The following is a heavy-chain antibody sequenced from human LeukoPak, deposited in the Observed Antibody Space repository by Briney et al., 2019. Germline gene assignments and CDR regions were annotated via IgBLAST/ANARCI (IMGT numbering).Heavy chain of an antibody. V-gene: IGHV4-39*01. D-gene: IGHD3-3*01. CDR2: IYYSGST. CDR3: ARTQVWSGYYPYYFDY. CDR1: GCSISSSSYY. Sequence: SETLSLTCTVSGCSISSSSYYWGWIRQPPGKGLEWIGSIYYSGSTYYNPSLKSRVTISVDTSKNQFSLKLSSVTAADTAVYYCARTQVWSGYYPYYFDYWGQGALVTVSS. J-gene: IGHJ4*02.